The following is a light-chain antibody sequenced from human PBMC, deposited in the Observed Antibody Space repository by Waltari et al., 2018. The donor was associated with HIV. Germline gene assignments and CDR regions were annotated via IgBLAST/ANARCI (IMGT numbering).Light chain of an antibody. V-gene: IGKV3-11*01. CDR2: GAF. Sequence: EIVLTQSPATLSLSPGERATLSCRASESVSNYLAWYQQKPGQAPRLLIYGAFNRATGIPARFSASGSGTEFTLTISSLQPEDFAVYYCQQRSNGAPLTFGGGTKVEIK. CDR3: QQRSNGAPLT. J-gene: IGKJ4*01. CDR1: ESVSNY.